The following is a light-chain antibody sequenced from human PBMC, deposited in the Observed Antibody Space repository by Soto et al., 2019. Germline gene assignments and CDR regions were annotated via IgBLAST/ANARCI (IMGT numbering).Light chain of an antibody. CDR1: SGHSTYI. CDR2: LEGSGSY. J-gene: IGLJ2*01. V-gene: IGLV4-60*02. CDR3: ETWDTNVVV. Sequence: QSVLTQSSSASASLGSSFKLTCTLSSGHSTYIIAWHQQQPGKAPRYLMKLEGSGSYNKGSGIPDRFSGSSSGADRYLTISNLQFEDEADYYCETWDTNVVVFGGGTQLTVL.